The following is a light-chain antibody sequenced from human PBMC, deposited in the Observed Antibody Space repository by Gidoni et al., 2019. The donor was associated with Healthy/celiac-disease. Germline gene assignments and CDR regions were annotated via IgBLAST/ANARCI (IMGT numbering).Light chain of an antibody. Sequence: QSVLTQPPSVSGAPGQRVTISGTGSSSNIGAVYDVHWYEQLPGTAPKLLIYGNSNRPSGVPDRFSGSKSGTSASLAITGLQAEDEADYYCQSYDSSLSGSVFGGGTKLTVL. CDR3: QSYDSSLSGSV. CDR1: SSNIGAVYD. V-gene: IGLV1-40*01. CDR2: GNS. J-gene: IGLJ3*02.